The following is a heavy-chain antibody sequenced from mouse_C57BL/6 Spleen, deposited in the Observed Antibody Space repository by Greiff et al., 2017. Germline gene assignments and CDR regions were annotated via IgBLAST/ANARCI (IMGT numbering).Heavy chain of an antibody. V-gene: IGHV3-6*01. CDR2: ISYDGSN. CDR1: GYSITSGYY. Sequence: VQLKESGPGLVKPSQSLSLTCSVTGYSITSGYYWNWIRQFPGNKLEWMGYISYDGSNNYNPSLKNRISITRDTSKNQFFLKLNSVTTEDTATSYCARGVDYYGSRYLRPFDYGGQGTTLTVSS. J-gene: IGHJ2*01. D-gene: IGHD1-1*01. CDR3: ARGVDYYGSRYLRPFDY.